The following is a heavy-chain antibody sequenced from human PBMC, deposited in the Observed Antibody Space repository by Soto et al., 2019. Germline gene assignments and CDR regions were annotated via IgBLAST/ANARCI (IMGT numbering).Heavy chain of an antibody. CDR2: IYYSGIV. CDR3: ARDQGNNWDLDY. V-gene: IGHV4-39*02. D-gene: IGHD1-20*01. J-gene: IGHJ4*02. CDR1: GGSISSSSYY. Sequence: SETLSLTCTVSGGSISSSSYYWGWIRQPPGKGLEWIGSIYYSGIVYYADSVKGRFTISRDNAKNSLYLQMDSLRVEDTAVYYCARDQGNNWDLDYWGQGTQVTVSS.